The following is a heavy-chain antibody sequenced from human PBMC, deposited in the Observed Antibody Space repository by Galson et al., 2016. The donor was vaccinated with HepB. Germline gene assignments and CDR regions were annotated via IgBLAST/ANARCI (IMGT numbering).Heavy chain of an antibody. V-gene: IGHV6-1*01. CDR1: GDSVSSDNGA. D-gene: IGHD6-19*01. Sequence: CAIFGDSVSSDNGAWNWIRQSPSRGLEWLGRTYYRSKWYNDYGVSVKSRITINPDTSKNQVSLRLNSVTPEDTAVYYCARGWAGSGWSVWGKGTTVTVSS. CDR3: ARGWAGSGWSV. CDR2: TYYRSKWYN. J-gene: IGHJ6*04.